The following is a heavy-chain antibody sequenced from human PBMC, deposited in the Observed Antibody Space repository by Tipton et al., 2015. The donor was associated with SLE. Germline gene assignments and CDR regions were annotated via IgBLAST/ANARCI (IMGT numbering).Heavy chain of an antibody. Sequence: QVQLVQSGAEVKKPGASVKVSCKASGYTFTGYYMHWVRQAPGQGLEWMGIINPSGGSTSYAQKFQGRVTMTRDTSTSTVYMELSSLRSEDTAVYYCARLGGGYSGYDEAQYDLYYYYYGMDVWGQGTTVTVSS. D-gene: IGHD5-12*01. CDR2: INPSGGST. CDR1: GYTFTGYY. J-gene: IGHJ6*02. CDR3: ARLGGGYSGYDEAQYDLYYYYYGMDV. V-gene: IGHV1-46*01.